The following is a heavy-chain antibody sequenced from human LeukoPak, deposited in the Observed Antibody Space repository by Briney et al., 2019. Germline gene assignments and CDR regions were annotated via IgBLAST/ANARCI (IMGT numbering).Heavy chain of an antibody. CDR3: ARVGYYDFWSGYYPIWFDP. D-gene: IGHD3-3*01. Sequence: PSETLSLTCTVSGGSISSHYWSWIRQPPRKGLEWIGYIYYSGSTNYNPSLKSRVTISVDTSKNQFSLKLSSVTAADTAVYYCARVGYYDFWSGYYPIWFDPWGQGTLVTVSS. J-gene: IGHJ5*02. CDR1: GGSISSHY. CDR2: IYYSGST. V-gene: IGHV4-59*11.